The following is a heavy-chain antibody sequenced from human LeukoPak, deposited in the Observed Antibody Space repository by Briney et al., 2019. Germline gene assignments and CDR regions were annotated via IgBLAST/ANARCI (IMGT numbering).Heavy chain of an antibody. CDR3: ARIYCSSISCHFDY. V-gene: IGHV3-7*01. CDR1: GFTVNSNY. Sequence: GGSLRLSCAASGFTVNSNYMSWVRQAPGRGLDWVANIKQGGSEKYYVDSVKGRFTISRDDAKSSLYLQMNSLRAEDTAVYYCARIYCSSISCHFDYWGQGTLVTVSS. J-gene: IGHJ4*02. D-gene: IGHD2-2*01. CDR2: IKQGGSEK.